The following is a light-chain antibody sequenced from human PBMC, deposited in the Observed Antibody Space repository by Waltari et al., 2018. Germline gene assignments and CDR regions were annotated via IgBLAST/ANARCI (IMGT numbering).Light chain of an antibody. CDR1: RSNIGNNY. Sequence: QSVLTQPPSVSAAPGQRVTISCSGGRSNIGNNYVSWYRQFPGTAPNLLISEDNERPSGVPGRFAGSKSGTSATLDITGLQAGDEADDYCGTWDSSLSGAVFGGGTHLTVL. CDR3: GTWDSSLSGAV. V-gene: IGLV1-51*02. J-gene: IGLJ7*01. CDR2: EDN.